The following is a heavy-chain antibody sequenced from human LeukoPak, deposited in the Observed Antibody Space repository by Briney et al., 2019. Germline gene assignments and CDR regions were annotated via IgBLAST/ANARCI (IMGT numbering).Heavy chain of an antibody. V-gene: IGHV4-34*01. CDR3: ARGRGGYSYGYSYYYYMDV. J-gene: IGHJ6*03. CDR2: INHSGST. CDR1: GGSFSGYY. D-gene: IGHD5-18*01. Sequence: SETLSPTCAVYGGSFSGYYWSWIRQPPGKGLEWIGEINHSGSTNYNPSLKSRVTISVDTSKNQFSLKLNSVTAADTAVYYCARGRGGYSYGYSYYYYMDVWGNGSTVTVSS.